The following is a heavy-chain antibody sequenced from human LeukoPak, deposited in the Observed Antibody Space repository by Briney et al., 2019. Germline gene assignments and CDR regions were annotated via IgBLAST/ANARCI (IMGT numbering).Heavy chain of an antibody. CDR2: ISYDGSNK. Sequence: GGSLRLSCAASGFTFSSYGMHWVRQAPGKGLEWVAVISYDGSNKYYADSVKGRFTISRDNPKNTLYLQMNSLRAEDTAVYYCAKDGVITFGGVIDHDAFDIWGQGTMVTVSS. CDR3: AKDGVITFGGVIDHDAFDI. CDR1: GFTFSSYG. J-gene: IGHJ3*02. D-gene: IGHD3-16*02. V-gene: IGHV3-30*18.